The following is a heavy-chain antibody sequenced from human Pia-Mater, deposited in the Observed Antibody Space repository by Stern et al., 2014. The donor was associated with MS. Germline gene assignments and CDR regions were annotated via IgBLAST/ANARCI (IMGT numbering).Heavy chain of an antibody. CDR1: GFTFSSFG. CDR2: VWYDGSKT. V-gene: IGHV3-33*01. D-gene: IGHD3-3*01. CDR3: ARGGRFFSIDY. Sequence: HVQLVQSGGGVVQPGRSLTLSCAASGFTFSSFGMHWVRQAPGKGLEWVAVVWYDGSKTFYVDSVKGRFIISRDNSNNTVYLQMNSLRVDDTAVYYCARGGRFFSIDYWGQGTLVTVSS. J-gene: IGHJ4*02.